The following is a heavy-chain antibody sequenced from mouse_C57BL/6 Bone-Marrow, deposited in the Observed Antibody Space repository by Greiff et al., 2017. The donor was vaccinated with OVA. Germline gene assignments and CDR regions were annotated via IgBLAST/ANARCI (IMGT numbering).Heavy chain of an antibody. D-gene: IGHD1-1*01. CDR1: GFTFSDYY. Sequence: DVMLVESGGGLVQPGGSLKLSCAASGFTFSDYYMYWVRQTPEKRLEWVAYISNGGGSTYYPDTVKGRFTISRDNAKNTLYLQMSRLKSEDTAMYYCARRAYGSSYCDYWGQGTTLTVSS. V-gene: IGHV5-12*01. CDR2: ISNGGGST. J-gene: IGHJ2*01. CDR3: ARRAYGSSYCDY.